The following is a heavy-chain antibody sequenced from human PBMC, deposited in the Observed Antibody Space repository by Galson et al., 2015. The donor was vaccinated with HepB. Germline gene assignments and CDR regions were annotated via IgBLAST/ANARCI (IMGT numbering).Heavy chain of an antibody. D-gene: IGHD2-15*01. V-gene: IGHV4-34*01. Sequence: GWIRQPPGKGLEWIGEIHHSGSSNYNPSLKGRVTISLDTSKNQFFLKLSSVTAADTAVYYCARSYCSGGSCYSHFDNWGQGALVTVSS. CDR2: IHHSGSS. CDR3: ARSYCSGGSCYSHFDN. J-gene: IGHJ4*02.